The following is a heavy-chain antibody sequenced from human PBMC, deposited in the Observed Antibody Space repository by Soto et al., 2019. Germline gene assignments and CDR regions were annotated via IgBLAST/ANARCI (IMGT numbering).Heavy chain of an antibody. V-gene: IGHV3-74*01. D-gene: IGHD3-10*01. J-gene: IGHJ4*02. CDR2: INSDGNSI. CDR3: ARSAYGSEDGNDY. CDR1: GFTFSTYW. Sequence: EVQLVESGGGLVQPGGSLRLSCAASGFTFSTYWMHWVRQAPGKGLVWVSRINSDGNSISYADSVKGRFTISRDNAKNTLYLQMNSLRAEDTAIYYCARSAYGSEDGNDYWGQGTLVTVSS.